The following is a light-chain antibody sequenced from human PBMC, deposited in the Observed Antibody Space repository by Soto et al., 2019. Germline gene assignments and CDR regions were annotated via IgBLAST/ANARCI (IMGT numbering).Light chain of an antibody. Sequence: ETGLRLSVGAESLSPRERATLSCRVCHHGVSNSLVWCQQQPGQAPRVLIYGASSRATGIPERFIGSGSGTDFTLTISSLEPEDFAVYYCQQYGRSPLTFGQGTKV. V-gene: IGKV3-20*01. J-gene: IGKJ1*01. CDR2: GAS. CDR3: QQYGRSPLT. CDR1: HHGVSNS.